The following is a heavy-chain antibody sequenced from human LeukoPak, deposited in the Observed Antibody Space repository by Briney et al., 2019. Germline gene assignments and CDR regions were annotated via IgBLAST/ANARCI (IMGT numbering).Heavy chain of an antibody. CDR1: GFTFSSYS. Sequence: GGSLRLSCAASGFTFSSYSMDWVRQAPGKGLEWVSSNSSSSSYIYYADSVKGRFTISRDNAKNSLYLQMNSLRAEDTAVYYCARGLEPDNWFDPWGQGTLVTVSS. CDR2: NSSSSSYI. J-gene: IGHJ5*02. D-gene: IGHD1-1*01. CDR3: ARGLEPDNWFDP. V-gene: IGHV3-21*01.